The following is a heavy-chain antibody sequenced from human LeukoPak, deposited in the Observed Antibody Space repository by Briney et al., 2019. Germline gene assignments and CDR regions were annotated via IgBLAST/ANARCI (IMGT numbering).Heavy chain of an antibody. Sequence: SETLSLTCTVSGGSISSGGYYWSWIRQHSGKGLEWIGYIYYSGSTYYNPSLKSRVTISVDTSKNQFSLKLSSVTAADTAVYYCARGPEMKRDSSGYYYNWGQGTLVTVSS. J-gene: IGHJ4*02. CDR3: ARGPEMKRDSSGYYYN. V-gene: IGHV4-31*03. D-gene: IGHD3-22*01. CDR2: IYYSGST. CDR1: GGSISSGGYY.